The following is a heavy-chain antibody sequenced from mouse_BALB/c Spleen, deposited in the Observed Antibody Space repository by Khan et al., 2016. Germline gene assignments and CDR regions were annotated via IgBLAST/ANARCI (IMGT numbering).Heavy chain of an antibody. CDR1: GYTFTNYG. CDR2: INTYTGES. CDR3: AIGGDYGGFAS. D-gene: IGHD2-13*01. J-gene: IGHJ3*01. V-gene: IGHV9-3-1*01. Sequence: QIQLVQSGPELKKPGETVKISCKASGYTFTNYGMNWVKQAPGKGLKWMGWINTYTGESTYADDFKGRFATSLQTSASTAYLQINNRKNEDTAAYFCAIGGDYGGFASWGQGTLVTVSA.